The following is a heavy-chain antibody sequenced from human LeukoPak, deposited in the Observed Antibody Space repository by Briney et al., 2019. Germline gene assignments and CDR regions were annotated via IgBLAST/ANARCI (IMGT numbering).Heavy chain of an antibody. CDR3: ARGPTAYPYFDS. CDR1: GGSISNYF. V-gene: IGHV4-59*08. D-gene: IGHD3-9*01. J-gene: IGHJ4*02. CDR2: IYYSGST. Sequence: PSETLSLTCTVSGGSISNYFWSWIRQPPGKGLEWMGYIYYSGSTKYDPSLKSRVTISVDTSKNQFSLKLSSVTAADTAVYYCARGPTAYPYFDSWGQGTLVTVSS.